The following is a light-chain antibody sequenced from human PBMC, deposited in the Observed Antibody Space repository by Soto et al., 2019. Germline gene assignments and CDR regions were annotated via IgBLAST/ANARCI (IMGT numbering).Light chain of an antibody. CDR1: QTISSW. CDR2: EAS. CDR3: QQYNSYPLT. Sequence: DIQMTQSPSTLSGSVGDRVTITCRASQTISSWLALYQQKPGKAPNLLIYEASTLESGVPSRFSGSGSGTEFTLTISSLQPNDFATYCCQQYNSYPLTFGGGTKVDIK. V-gene: IGKV1-5*03. J-gene: IGKJ4*01.